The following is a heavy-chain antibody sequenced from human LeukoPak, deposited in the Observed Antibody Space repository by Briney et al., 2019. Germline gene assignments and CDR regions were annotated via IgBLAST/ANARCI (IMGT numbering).Heavy chain of an antibody. CDR2: ISSNGGST. Sequence: GGSLRLSCAASGFTFSSYAMHWVRQAPGKGLGYVSAISSNGGSTYYANSVKGRFTISRDNSKNTLYLQMGSLRAEDVAVYYCARGGITMIVVDRADAFDIWGQGTMVTVSS. CDR3: ARGGITMIVVDRADAFDI. CDR1: GFTFSSYA. V-gene: IGHV3-64*01. D-gene: IGHD3-22*01. J-gene: IGHJ3*02.